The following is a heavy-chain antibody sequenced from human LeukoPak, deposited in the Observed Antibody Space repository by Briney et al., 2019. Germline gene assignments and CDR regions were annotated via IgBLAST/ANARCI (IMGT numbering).Heavy chain of an antibody. CDR3: ARVPRYCSGGSCFFDY. CDR1: GYTFTSSG. J-gene: IGHJ4*02. D-gene: IGHD2-15*01. V-gene: IGHV1-18*01. CDR2: ISAYNGNT. Sequence: ASVKVSCKASGYTFTSSGISWVGQAPGQGLEWMGWISAYNGNTNYAQKLQGRVTMTTDASTSTAYMELRSLRSDDTAVYHCARVPRYCSGGSCFFDYGGQGTLVTVS.